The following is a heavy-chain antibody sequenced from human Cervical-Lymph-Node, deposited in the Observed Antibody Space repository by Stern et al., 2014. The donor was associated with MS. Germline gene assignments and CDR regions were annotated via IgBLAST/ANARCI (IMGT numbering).Heavy chain of an antibody. V-gene: IGHV2-5*02. Sequence: QVTLRESGPTLLKPTQTLTLTCTLSGLSVTTDGVGVGWIRQPPGKSLEWLTIVYWDDDKRYNPSLKTRLTITMDTAKSQVVLTMTNMDPVDTATYYCAHSLRRSSCSGGRCYYFDYWGQGSLVTVSS. J-gene: IGHJ4*02. CDR1: GLSVTTDGVG. CDR3: AHSLRRSSCSGGRCYYFDY. CDR2: VYWDDDK. D-gene: IGHD2-15*01.